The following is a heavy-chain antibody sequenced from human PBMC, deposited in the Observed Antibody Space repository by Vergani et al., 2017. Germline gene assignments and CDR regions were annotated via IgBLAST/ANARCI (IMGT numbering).Heavy chain of an antibody. CDR1: GGSFSGYY. J-gene: IGHJ3*02. V-gene: IGHV4-34*01. D-gene: IGHD4-17*01. Sequence: QVQLQQWGAGLLKPSETLSLTCAVYGGSFSGYYWSWIRQPPGKGLEWIGEINHSGSTNYNPSLKSRVTIAVDTSKNQFSLKLSSVTAADPAVYYCARTTVTPVDAFDIWGQGTMVTVSS. CDR3: ARTTVTPVDAFDI. CDR2: INHSGST.